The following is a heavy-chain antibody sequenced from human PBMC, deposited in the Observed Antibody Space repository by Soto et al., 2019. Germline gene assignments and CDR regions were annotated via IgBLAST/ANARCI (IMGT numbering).Heavy chain of an antibody. D-gene: IGHD1-26*01. CDR1: GYTFTSYG. Sequence: QVQLVQSGAEVKKPVASVKVSCKASGYTFTSYGISWVRQAPGQGLEWMGWISAYNCNTNYAQKLQGRVTMTTDTSTSTAYMELRSLRSDDTAVYYCARDAPIVGATTHYYYGMDVWGQGTTVTVSS. CDR2: ISAYNCNT. CDR3: ARDAPIVGATTHYYYGMDV. J-gene: IGHJ6*02. V-gene: IGHV1-18*04.